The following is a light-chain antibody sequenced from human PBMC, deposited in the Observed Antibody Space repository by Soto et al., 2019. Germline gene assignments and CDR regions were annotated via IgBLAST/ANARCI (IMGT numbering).Light chain of an antibody. CDR1: SSDVGGYNY. CDR3: SSYTSSSSLLYV. Sequence: QSALTQPASVSGSPGQSITISCTGTSSDVGGYNYVSWYQQHPGKAPKLMIYEVTNRPSGVSNRFSGSKSGNTASLTISGLQAEDEADYCCSSYTSSSSLLYVFGTGTNLTVL. J-gene: IGLJ1*01. CDR2: EVT. V-gene: IGLV2-14*01.